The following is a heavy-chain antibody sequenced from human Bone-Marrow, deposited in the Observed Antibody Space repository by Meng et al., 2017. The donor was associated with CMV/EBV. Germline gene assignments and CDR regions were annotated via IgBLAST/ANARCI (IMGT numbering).Heavy chain of an antibody. CDR2: IYYSGST. V-gene: IGHV4-59*01. CDR1: GGSISSYY. Sequence: SETLSLTCTVSGGSISSYYWNWIRQPPGKGLEWIGYIYYSGSTNYSPSLKSRVTISVDTSKNQFSLKLSSVTAADTAMYYCARSLEYSSSLLAYWGQGTQVTVSS. CDR3: ARSLEYSSSLLAY. J-gene: IGHJ4*02. D-gene: IGHD6-6*01.